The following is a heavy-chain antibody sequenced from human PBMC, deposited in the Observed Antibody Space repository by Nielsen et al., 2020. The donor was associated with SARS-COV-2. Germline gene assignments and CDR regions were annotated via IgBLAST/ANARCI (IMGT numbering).Heavy chain of an antibody. CDR1: GGSFSGYY. V-gene: IGHV4-34*01. J-gene: IGHJ4*02. D-gene: IGHD1-1*01. Sequence: SQTLSLTCAVYGGSFSGYYWSWIRQPPGKGLEWIGEINHSGSTNYNPSLKSRVTISVDTSKNQFSLKLSSVTAADTAVYYCARGRGTFDYWGQGTLVTVSS. CDR3: ARGRGTFDY. CDR2: INHSGST.